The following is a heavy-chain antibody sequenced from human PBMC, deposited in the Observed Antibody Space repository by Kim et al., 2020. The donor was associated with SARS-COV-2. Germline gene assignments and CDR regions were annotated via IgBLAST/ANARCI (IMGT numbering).Heavy chain of an antibody. Sequence: IYYADTGKGRLTISRDNAKNSLYMQMNSLRAEDTAVYYCARGVRAYFDYWGQGTLVTVSS. V-gene: IGHV3-48*04. J-gene: IGHJ4*02. CDR2: I. D-gene: IGHD3-22*01. CDR3: ARGVRAYFDY.